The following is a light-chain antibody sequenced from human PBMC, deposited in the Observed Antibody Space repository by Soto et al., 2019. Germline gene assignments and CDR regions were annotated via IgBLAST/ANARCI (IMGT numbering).Light chain of an antibody. CDR2: KAS. Sequence: DIQMTQSPSTLSASVGDRVTVTCRASQSISTWLAWYQRKPGKAPKLLIYKASILESGVPSRFSGSGSGIEFTLTISSLQPDDFATYYCQQYNTYSLTFGGGTKVEIK. CDR3: QQYNTYSLT. J-gene: IGKJ4*01. CDR1: QSISTW. V-gene: IGKV1-5*03.